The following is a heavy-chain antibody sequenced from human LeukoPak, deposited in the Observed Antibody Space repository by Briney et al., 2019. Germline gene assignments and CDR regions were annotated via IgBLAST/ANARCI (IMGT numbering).Heavy chain of an antibody. D-gene: IGHD3-10*01. J-gene: IGHJ6*04. V-gene: IGHV4-59*01. CDR3: ARVPWLTMVRGAHALDA. CDR1: NGSISNYF. Sequence: SETLCLTCTVSNGSISNYFWSRIRQPPGKGLEWIGYIYYTGSTNYNPSLNSRVTISVDTSKNQFSLKLSSVTAADTAVYYCARVPWLTMVRGAHALDAWGTGTTVIVSS. CDR2: IYYTGST.